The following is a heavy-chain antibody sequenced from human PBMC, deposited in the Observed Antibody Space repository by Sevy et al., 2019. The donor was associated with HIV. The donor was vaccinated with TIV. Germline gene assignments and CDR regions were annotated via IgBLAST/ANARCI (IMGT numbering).Heavy chain of an antibody. J-gene: IGHJ4*02. CDR1: GYTLTELS. Sequence: ASVKVSCKVSGYTLTELSMHWVRQAPGKGLEWMGSFVPEDGETIYAQKFQGRVTMTEDTSADTAYMELSSLRSEDTAVYFCATTKDYYDSSGCPFDYWGQGTLVTVSS. D-gene: IGHD3-22*01. V-gene: IGHV1-24*01. CDR2: FVPEDGET. CDR3: ATTKDYYDSSGCPFDY.